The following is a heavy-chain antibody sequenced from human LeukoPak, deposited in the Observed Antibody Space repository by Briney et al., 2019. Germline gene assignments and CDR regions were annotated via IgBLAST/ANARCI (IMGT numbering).Heavy chain of an antibody. Sequence: PGGSLRLSCAASGFTVSSNYMTWVRQAPGKGLEWVSVIYSGGSTYYADSVKGRFTISRDNSKNTLYLQMNSLRAEDTAVYYCAKGVSSGYFDYWGQGTLVTVSS. J-gene: IGHJ4*02. CDR2: IYSGGST. V-gene: IGHV3-53*05. D-gene: IGHD3-22*01. CDR3: AKGVSSGYFDY. CDR1: GFTVSSNY.